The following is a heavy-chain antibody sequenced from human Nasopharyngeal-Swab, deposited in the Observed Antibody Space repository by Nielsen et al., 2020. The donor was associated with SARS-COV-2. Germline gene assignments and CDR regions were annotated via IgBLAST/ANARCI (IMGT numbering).Heavy chain of an antibody. J-gene: IGHJ6*02. Sequence: GGSLRLSCKGSGYRFSTYWINWVRKMPGKGLEWMGIIYPGDSDTRYSPSFQGQVSISVDKSITTAYLQWNSLKASDTATYFCAIDYGSGTYGLDVWGQGTRVTVSS. CDR2: IYPGDSDT. D-gene: IGHD3-10*01. V-gene: IGHV5-51*01. CDR1: GYRFSTYW. CDR3: AIDYGSGTYGLDV.